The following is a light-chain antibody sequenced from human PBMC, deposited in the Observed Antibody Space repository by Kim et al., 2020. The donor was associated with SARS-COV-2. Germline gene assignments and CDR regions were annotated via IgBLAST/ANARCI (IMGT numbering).Light chain of an antibody. CDR3: QQYGYSPWT. CDR1: ESSSSMY. Sequence: SPGERATLSGRASESSSSMYLAWYQRKPGQAPRLLVFGASLRATGTPNRFTGSGSGTDFTLSINRLEPEDFAVYYCQQYGYSPWTFGQGTKVDIK. CDR2: GAS. J-gene: IGKJ1*01. V-gene: IGKV3-20*01.